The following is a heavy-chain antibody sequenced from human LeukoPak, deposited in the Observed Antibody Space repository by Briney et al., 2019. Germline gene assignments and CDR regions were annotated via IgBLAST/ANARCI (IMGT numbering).Heavy chain of an antibody. CDR3: ARDIEAAGLFLDY. CDR1: GFTFSSYW. Sequence: GGSLRLSCAASGFTFSSYWMSWVRQAPGKGLEWVANMRYDGSEKYYVDSVKGRFTISRDNAKNSLYLQMNSLRAEDTAVYYCARDIEAAGLFLDYWGQGTLVTVSS. CDR2: MRYDGSEK. V-gene: IGHV3-7*01. D-gene: IGHD6-13*01. J-gene: IGHJ4*02.